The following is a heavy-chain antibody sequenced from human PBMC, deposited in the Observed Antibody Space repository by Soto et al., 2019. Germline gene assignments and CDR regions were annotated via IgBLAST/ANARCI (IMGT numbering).Heavy chain of an antibody. V-gene: IGHV4-34*01. CDR3: ARGQGRYYYGSGSYHFDY. CDR2: INHSGST. Sequence: QVQLQQWGAGLLKPSETLSLTCAVYGGSFSGYYWSWIRQPPGKGLEWIGEINHSGSTNYNPSLKSRVTISVDTLKNQFSLKLSSVTAADTAVYDCARGQGRYYYGSGSYHFDYWGQGTLVTVSS. J-gene: IGHJ4*02. CDR1: GGSFSGYY. D-gene: IGHD3-10*01.